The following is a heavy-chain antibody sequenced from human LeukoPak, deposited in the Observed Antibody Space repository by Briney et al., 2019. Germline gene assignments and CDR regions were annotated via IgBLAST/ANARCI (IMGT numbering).Heavy chain of an antibody. CDR1: GGSFSGYY. D-gene: IGHD4-17*01. J-gene: IGHJ4*02. Sequence: SETLSLTCAVYGGSFSGYYWSWIRQPPGKGLEWIGEINHSGSTNHNPSLKSRVTISVDTSKNQFSLKLSSVTAADTAVYYCARDYPDYGDYGGYFDYWGQGTLVTVSS. V-gene: IGHV4-34*01. CDR2: INHSGST. CDR3: ARDYPDYGDYGGYFDY.